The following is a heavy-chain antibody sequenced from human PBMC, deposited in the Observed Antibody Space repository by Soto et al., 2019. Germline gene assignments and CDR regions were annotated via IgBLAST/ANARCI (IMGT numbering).Heavy chain of an antibody. CDR2: IWHNGSNK. Sequence: QLQLVESGGGVVQPGGSRRLSCTLSGFYPGFHTIHWVRQAPGKGLEWVAVIWHNGSNKYYGESVEGRFTIDRDNSKDTVYLHMNSLRGEDTAVYYCARDGEGGGSTRAYYYGLDDWGQGTTVTVS. CDR1: GFYPGFHT. CDR3: ARDGEGGGSTRAYYYGLDD. V-gene: IGHV3-33*01. J-gene: IGHJ6*02. D-gene: IGHD2-15*01.